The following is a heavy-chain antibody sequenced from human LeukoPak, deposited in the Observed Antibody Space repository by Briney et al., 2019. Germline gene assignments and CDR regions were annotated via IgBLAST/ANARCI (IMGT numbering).Heavy chain of an antibody. CDR2: INPNSGAS. D-gene: IGHD6-19*01. Sequence: GASVKVSCKASGYTXTGYYLHWVRQAPGQGLEWMGWINPNSGASNYAQKFQGGVTLTRDTSISTAYMHLSGLRADDTAVYFCARAEGAVAGNLDYWGQGTLVTVSS. CDR1: GYTXTGYY. CDR3: ARAEGAVAGNLDY. V-gene: IGHV1-2*02. J-gene: IGHJ4*02.